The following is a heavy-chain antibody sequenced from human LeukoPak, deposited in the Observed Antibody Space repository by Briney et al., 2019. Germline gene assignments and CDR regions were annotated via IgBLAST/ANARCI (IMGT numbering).Heavy chain of an antibody. CDR2: IKQDGSEK. J-gene: IGHJ4*02. V-gene: IGHV3-7*01. Sequence: GGSLRLSCAASGFTFSSHWMSWVRQAPGKGLEWVANIKQDGSEKYYVDSVKGRFTISRDNAKNSLYLQMNSLRAEDTAVYYCARPSFRTFDYWGQGTLVTVSS. CDR3: ARPSFRTFDY. CDR1: GFTFSSHW. D-gene: IGHD1-7*01.